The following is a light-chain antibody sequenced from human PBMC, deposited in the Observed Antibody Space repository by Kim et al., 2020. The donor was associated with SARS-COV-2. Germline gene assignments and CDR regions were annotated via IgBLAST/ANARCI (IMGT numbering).Light chain of an antibody. J-gene: IGLJ1*01. Sequence: QSVLTQPPSVSEAPRQRVTISCSGSSSNIGNNAVNWYQQLPGKAPKLLIYYDDLLPSGVSDRFSGSKSGTSASLAISGLQSEDEADYYCAALDDRLNGYVFGTGTKVTVL. V-gene: IGLV1-36*01. CDR1: SSNIGNNA. CDR3: AALDDRLNGYV. CDR2: YDD.